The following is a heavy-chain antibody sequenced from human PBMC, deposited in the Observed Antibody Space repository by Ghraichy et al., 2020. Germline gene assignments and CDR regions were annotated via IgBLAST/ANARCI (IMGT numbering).Heavy chain of an antibody. CDR1: GFTYSSYA. CDR2: ITTSGGST. J-gene: IGHJ4*02. Sequence: GGSLRLSCAASGFTYSSYAMSWVRQAPGKGLEWVSTITTSGGSTYYADSVKGRFTISRDNSKNTLYLQMNSLRAEDTAVYYCAKARNWGSRTVDYWGQGTLVTVSS. V-gene: IGHV3-23*01. CDR3: AKARNWGSRTVDY. D-gene: IGHD7-27*01.